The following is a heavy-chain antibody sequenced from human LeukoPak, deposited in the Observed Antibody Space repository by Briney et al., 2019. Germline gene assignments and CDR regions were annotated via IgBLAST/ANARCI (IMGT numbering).Heavy chain of an antibody. J-gene: IGHJ4*02. Sequence: GGSLRLSCAASGFTFSSYSMNWVRQAPGKGLEWVSAISGSGGSTYYADSVKGRFTISRDNSKNTLYLQMNSLRAEDTAVYYCAKSGGSSCYDRVDYWGQGTLVTVSS. CDR3: AKSGGSSCYDRVDY. CDR1: GFTFSSYS. CDR2: ISGSGGST. V-gene: IGHV3-23*01. D-gene: IGHD6-13*01.